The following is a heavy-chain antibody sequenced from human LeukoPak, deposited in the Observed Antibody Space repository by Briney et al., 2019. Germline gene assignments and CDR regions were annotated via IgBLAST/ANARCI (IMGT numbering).Heavy chain of an antibody. V-gene: IGHV3-15*01. CDR1: GFTFSNAW. J-gene: IGHJ4*02. CDR3: TTEITTYYYDSSGYPIKVYYFDY. Sequence: GGSLRLSCAASGFTFSNAWMSWVRQAPGKGLEWVGRIKSKTDGGTTDYAAPVKGRFTITRDDSKNTLYLQMNSLKTEDTAVYYCTTEITTYYYDSSGYPIKVYYFDYWGQGTLVTVSS. CDR2: IKSKTDGGTT. D-gene: IGHD3-22*01.